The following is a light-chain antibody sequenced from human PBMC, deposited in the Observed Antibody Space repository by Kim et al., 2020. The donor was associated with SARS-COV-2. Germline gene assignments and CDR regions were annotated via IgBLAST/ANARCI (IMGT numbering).Light chain of an antibody. Sequence: DIQMTQSPSSLSASVGDRVTITCRSSQSISNYLNWYQQRPGKAPKLLIYTASSLQSGVPSRFSGSGSGTDFTLTISSLQPEDFASYYCQQSFSTPASFGQGTKLE. CDR3: QQSFSTPAS. CDR2: TAS. J-gene: IGKJ2*03. CDR1: QSISNY. V-gene: IGKV1-39*01.